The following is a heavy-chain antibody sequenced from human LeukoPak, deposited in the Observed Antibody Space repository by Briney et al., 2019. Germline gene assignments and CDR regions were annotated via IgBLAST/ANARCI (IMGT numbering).Heavy chain of an antibody. CDR2: MTSSRYI. CDR1: GFTFSSYA. J-gene: IGHJ3*01. D-gene: IGHD3-22*01. CDR3: TRDQFFDYDNDDAFDV. Sequence: GGSLRLSCAASGFTFSSYAMSWVRQAPGKGLEWVSSMTSSRYIYYADSVKGRFTISRDDANNLVFLQMHSLRAEDTAIYYCTRDQFFDYDNDDAFDVWGQGTKVIVSS. V-gene: IGHV3-21*04.